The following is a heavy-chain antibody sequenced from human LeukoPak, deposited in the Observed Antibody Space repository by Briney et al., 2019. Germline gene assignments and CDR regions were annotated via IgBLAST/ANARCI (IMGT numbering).Heavy chain of an antibody. CDR2: INHSAST. CDR3: ARGRVGATTMPDWYFDL. V-gene: IGHV4-34*01. D-gene: IGHD1-26*01. CDR1: GGSFSGYY. J-gene: IGHJ2*01. Sequence: SETLSLTCALYGGSFSGYYWSWIRQPPGKGLEWIGEINHSASTNYNPSLKSRVTISVDTSKNQFSLKLSSVTAADTAVYYCARGRVGATTMPDWYFDLWGRGTLVTVSS.